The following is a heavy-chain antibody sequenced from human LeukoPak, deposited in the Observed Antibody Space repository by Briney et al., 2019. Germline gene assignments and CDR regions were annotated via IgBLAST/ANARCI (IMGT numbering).Heavy chain of an antibody. J-gene: IGHJ4*02. Sequence: GSLRLSCAASGFTFSSYSMDWVRQAPGKGLEWVSSISSSSSYIYYADSVKGRFTISRDNAKNSLYLQMNSLRAEDTAVYYCARAVAGTWNDYWGQGTLVTVSS. CDR2: ISSSSSYI. CDR3: ARAVAGTWNDY. CDR1: GFTFSSYS. D-gene: IGHD6-19*01. V-gene: IGHV3-21*01.